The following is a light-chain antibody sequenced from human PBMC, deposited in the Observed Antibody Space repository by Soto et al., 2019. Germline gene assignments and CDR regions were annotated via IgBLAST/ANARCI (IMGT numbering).Light chain of an antibody. CDR1: QSISSA. CDR3: QQHKSYPRT. V-gene: IGKV1-5*03. CDR2: KAS. J-gene: IGKJ1*01. Sequence: DIQMTQSPSTLSASVGDRVTITCRASQSISSALVWYQQNPGKAPNLLIYKASSLESGVPLRFSGSGSGTEFTLTISSLQPEDFATYYCQQHKSYPRTFGQGTKVEIK.